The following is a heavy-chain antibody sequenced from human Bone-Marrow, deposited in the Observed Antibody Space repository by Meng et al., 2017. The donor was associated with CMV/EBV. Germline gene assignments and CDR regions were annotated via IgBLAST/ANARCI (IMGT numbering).Heavy chain of an antibody. CDR2: INHSGST. CDR1: GGSFSGYY. D-gene: IGHD6-13*01. CDR3: ARKSTYSSSWYVSK. V-gene: IGHV4-34*01. Sequence: QPLPSGGVLLKPSETPVLTCAVYGGSFSGYYWSWIRQPPGKGLEWIGEINHSGSTNYNPSLKSRVTISVDTSKNQFSLKLSSVTAADTAVYYCARKSTYSSSWYVSKWGQGTLVTVSS. J-gene: IGHJ4*02.